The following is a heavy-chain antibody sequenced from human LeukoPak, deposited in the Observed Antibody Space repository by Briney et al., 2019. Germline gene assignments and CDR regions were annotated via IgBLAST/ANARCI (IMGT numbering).Heavy chain of an antibody. D-gene: IGHD3-10*01. CDR2: INWNGGTK. J-gene: IGHJ4*02. CDR3: AGRGSGSYFDY. Sequence: PGGSLRLSCAASGFIFDDYGMSWVRQAPGKGLEWVSAINWNGGTKGYADSVKGRFTISRDNAKNSLYLQMNSLRAEDTAVYYCAGRGSGSYFDYWGQGTLVTVSS. CDR1: GFIFDDYG. V-gene: IGHV3-20*04.